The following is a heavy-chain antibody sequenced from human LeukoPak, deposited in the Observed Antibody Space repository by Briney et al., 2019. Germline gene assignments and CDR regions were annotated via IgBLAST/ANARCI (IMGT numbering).Heavy chain of an antibody. Sequence: GGSLRLSCVASGFSFNNYGMNWVRQAPGKGLEWVSSISNIDGSTKYADSVKGRFTISTDKSKNTLFLQMNSLRAEDTAVYYCAKEDLGRTFDYWGQGTLVTVSP. CDR3: AKEDLGRTFDY. J-gene: IGHJ4*02. V-gene: IGHV3-23*01. CDR2: ISNIDGST. CDR1: GFSFNNYG. D-gene: IGHD7-27*01.